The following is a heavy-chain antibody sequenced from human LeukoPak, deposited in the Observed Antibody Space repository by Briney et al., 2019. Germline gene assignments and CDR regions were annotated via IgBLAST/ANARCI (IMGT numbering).Heavy chain of an antibody. V-gene: IGHV4-31*03. CDR2: IYYSGNT. CDR3: ARAYDSSGYQPLRWYGMDV. D-gene: IGHD3-22*01. Sequence: SETLSLTCTVSGGSISNGGYYWNRIRQHPGKGLEWIGYIYYSGNTYYNPSLKSRVTISVDTSKNQFSLQLNSVAPEDTAVYYCARAYDSSGYQPLRWYGMDVWGQGTTVTVSS. CDR1: GGSISNGGYY. J-gene: IGHJ6*02.